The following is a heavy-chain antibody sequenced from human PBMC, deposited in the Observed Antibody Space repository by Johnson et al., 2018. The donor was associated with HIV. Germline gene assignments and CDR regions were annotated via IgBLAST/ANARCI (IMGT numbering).Heavy chain of an antibody. V-gene: IGHV3-9*01. J-gene: IGHJ3*01. Sequence: VQLVESGGGVVQPGRSLRLSCAASGFTFDDYAMHWVRQAPGKGLEWVSGIGWNSGRIGYADSVKGRFTISRDNAKNSLYLHMNSLSPEERALYYCVRWSSGWSAFDVWGQGTRVTVSS. CDR3: VRWSSGWSAFDV. CDR1: GFTFDDYA. CDR2: IGWNSGRI. D-gene: IGHD6-19*01.